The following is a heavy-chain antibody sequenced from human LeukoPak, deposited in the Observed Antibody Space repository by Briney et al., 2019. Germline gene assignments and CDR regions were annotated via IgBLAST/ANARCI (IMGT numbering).Heavy chain of an antibody. CDR1: GFTFSRYW. V-gene: IGHV3-7*01. Sequence: GGSLRLSCVASGFTFSRYWMTRVRQAPGKGLEWVANIKEDGSEENYVDSVKGRFTISRDNAKNSLYLQLNSLRVDDTAVYYCARAYTDYAEGGYWGQGTLITVSS. CDR3: ARAYTDYAEGGY. D-gene: IGHD5-12*01. CDR2: IKEDGSEE. J-gene: IGHJ4*02.